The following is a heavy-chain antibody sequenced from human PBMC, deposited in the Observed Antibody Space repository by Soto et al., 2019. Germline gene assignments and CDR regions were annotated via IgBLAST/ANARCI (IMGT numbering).Heavy chain of an antibody. D-gene: IGHD2-2*01. CDR2: IYHSGSA. V-gene: IGHV4-4*02. CDR3: APCSSIRCQSACDI. J-gene: IGHJ3*02. Sequence: QVQLQESGPGLVTPSGTLSLTCAVSSGSISSHYLWSWVRQPPGKGLEWIGEIYHSGSANSNPSLKSRVTISVDKSKNQFALKLSSVTAADTAVYYCAPCSSIRCQSACDIWGQGTMVTVSS. CDR1: SGSISSHYL.